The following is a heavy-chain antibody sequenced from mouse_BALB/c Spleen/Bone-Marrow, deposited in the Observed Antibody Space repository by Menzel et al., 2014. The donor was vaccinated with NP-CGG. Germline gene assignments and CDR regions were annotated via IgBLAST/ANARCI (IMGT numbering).Heavy chain of an antibody. CDR1: GYSFTGYN. D-gene: IGHD2-4*01. CDR3: ARGDYDEENYAMDY. V-gene: IGHV1-39*01. CDR2: IDPYYGGT. J-gene: IGHJ4*01. Sequence: SGPELEKPGASVKISCKASGYSFTGYNMNWVKQSNGKSLEWIGNIDPYYGGTSYNQKFKDKATLTVDKSSSTAYMQLSSPTSEDSAVYYCARGDYDEENYAMDYWGQGTSVTVSS.